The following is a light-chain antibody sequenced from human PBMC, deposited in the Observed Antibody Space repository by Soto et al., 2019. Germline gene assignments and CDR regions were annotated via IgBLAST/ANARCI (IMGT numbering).Light chain of an antibody. J-gene: IGLJ1*01. V-gene: IGLV2-14*01. CDR1: SGDIGSYNR. CDR3: SSYTNINTRACV. Sequence: LTQPASVSGSPGQSITISCTGTSGDIGSYNRVSWYQQHPGKAPKLIIYEVTDRPSGVSNRFSGSKSGNTASLTISGLQAEDEAEYYCSSYTNINTRACVFGTGTKVT. CDR2: EVT.